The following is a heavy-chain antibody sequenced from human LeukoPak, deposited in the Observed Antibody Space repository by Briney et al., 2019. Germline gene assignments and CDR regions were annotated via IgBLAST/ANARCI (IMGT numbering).Heavy chain of an antibody. V-gene: IGHV3-53*01. CDR1: GFTVSRTY. CDR2: IYSGGST. CDR3: ARGGY. J-gene: IGHJ4*02. Sequence: GGSLSLSCAASGFTVSRTYMSWLRQAPGKGLEWVSVIYSGGSTYYADSVKGGFTISRDNSKNTLYLQMNSLRAEDTAVYYCARGGYWGQGTLVTVSS.